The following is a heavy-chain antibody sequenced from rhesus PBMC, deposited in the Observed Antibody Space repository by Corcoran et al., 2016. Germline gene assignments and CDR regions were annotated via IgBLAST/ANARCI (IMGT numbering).Heavy chain of an antibody. CDR1: GGSISGYW. D-gene: IGHD5-24*01. CDR2: SGGSSRST. Sequence: QVQLQESGPGLVKPSETLSLTCAVSGGSISGYWWGWIRQPPGRGLEGIGYSGGSSRSTYHNPSLKSRGTISTDAAKNQFSLKLSSVTAADTAVYYCARGLRRYSRLDSWGQGVVVTVSS. CDR3: ARGLRRYSRLDS. V-gene: IGHV4-165*01. J-gene: IGHJ6*01.